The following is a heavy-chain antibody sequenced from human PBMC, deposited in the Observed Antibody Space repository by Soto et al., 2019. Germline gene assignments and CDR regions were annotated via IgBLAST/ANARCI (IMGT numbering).Heavy chain of an antibody. J-gene: IGHJ4*02. CDR1: GFTFSSYD. D-gene: IGHD2-15*01. CDR3: ARVGRAAGYYFDY. V-gene: IGHV3-13*01. Sequence: EVQLVESGGGLVQPGGSLRLSCAASGFTFSSYDMHWVRQATGKGLEWVSAIGTAGDTYYPGSVKGRFTISRENAKNSLYPQMNSLRAGDTAVYYCARVGRAAGYYFDYWGQGTLVTVSS. CDR2: IGTAGDT.